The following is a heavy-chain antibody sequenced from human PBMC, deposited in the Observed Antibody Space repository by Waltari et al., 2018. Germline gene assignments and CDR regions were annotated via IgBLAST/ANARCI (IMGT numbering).Heavy chain of an antibody. CDR3: ARWQQWPVRAFDY. J-gene: IGHJ4*02. CDR1: GFIVSSNY. D-gene: IGHD6-19*01. V-gene: IGHV3-53*01. Sequence: EVQLVESGGGLIQPGGSLRLSCAASGFIVSSNYMSWVRQAPGRGLEWVSLIYSGGSTDDADSVKGRFTISRDNSKNTLYLQMDSLSVEDTAVYYCARWQQWPVRAFDYWGQGTLVTVSS. CDR2: IYSGGST.